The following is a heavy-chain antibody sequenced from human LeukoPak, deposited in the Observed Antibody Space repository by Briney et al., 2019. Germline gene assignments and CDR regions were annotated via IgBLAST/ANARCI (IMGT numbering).Heavy chain of an antibody. CDR1: GLTGSHNY. Sequence: GGSLRLPCAASGLTGSHNYVSWVRQAPGKGLEWVSAIHTSGDTCYADSVKGRFTISRDNSKNTLYVQMNSLRDEDTAVYYCAKDQRWESPHYLDSWGQGTLVTVSS. V-gene: IGHV3-53*01. CDR3: AKDQRWESPHYLDS. J-gene: IGHJ4*02. D-gene: IGHD1-26*01. CDR2: IHTSGDT.